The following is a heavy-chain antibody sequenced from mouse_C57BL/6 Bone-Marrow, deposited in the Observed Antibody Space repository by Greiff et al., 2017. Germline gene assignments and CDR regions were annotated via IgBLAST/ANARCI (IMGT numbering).Heavy chain of an antibody. CDR1: GFTFSDYY. Sequence: EVKLMESGGGLVQPGGSLKLSCAASGFTFSDYYMYWVRQTPEKRLEWVAYISNGGGSTYYPDTVKGRFTISSDNATNTLYLQLSRLKSEDTAMYDCARRGTTVNYFDYWGQGTTLTVSS. V-gene: IGHV5-12*01. CDR2: ISNGGGST. J-gene: IGHJ2*01. CDR3: ARRGTTVNYFDY. D-gene: IGHD1-1*01.